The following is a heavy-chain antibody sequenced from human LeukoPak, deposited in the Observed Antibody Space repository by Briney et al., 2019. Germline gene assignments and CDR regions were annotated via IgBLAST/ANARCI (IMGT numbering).Heavy chain of an antibody. Sequence: SQALSLTCAISGDSVSRNTAAWNWIRQSPSRGLGWLGRTYYRSKWYNDYALSVKSRIIINPDTSKNQFSLQLNSVTPEDTAVYYCARDYYDSSGYYAPPYYFDYWGQGTLVTVSS. CDR3: ARDYYDSSGYYAPPYYFDY. J-gene: IGHJ4*02. CDR1: GDSVSRNTAA. V-gene: IGHV6-1*01. CDR2: TYYRSKWYN. D-gene: IGHD3-22*01.